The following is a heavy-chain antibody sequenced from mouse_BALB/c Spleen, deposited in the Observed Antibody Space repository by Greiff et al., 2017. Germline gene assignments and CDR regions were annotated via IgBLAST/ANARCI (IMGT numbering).Heavy chain of an antibody. CDR2: INPSNGRT. J-gene: IGHJ2*01. Sequence: QVHVKQSGPELVKPGASVKLSCKASGYTFTSYWMHWVKQRPGQGLEWIGEINPSNGRTNYNEKFKSKATLTVDKSSSTAYMQLSSLTSEDSAVYYCARKTGPFDYWGQGTTLTVSS. CDR3: ARKTGPFDY. CDR1: GYTFTSYW. D-gene: IGHD4-1*01. V-gene: IGHV1S81*02.